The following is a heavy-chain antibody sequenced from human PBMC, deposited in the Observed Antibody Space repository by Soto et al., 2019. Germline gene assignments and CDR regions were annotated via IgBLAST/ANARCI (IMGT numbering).Heavy chain of an antibody. CDR2: IYYSGST. Sequence: SETLSLTCTVSCGSISSYYWSWIRQPPGKGLEWIGYIYYSGSTNYNPSLKSRVTISVDTSKNQFSLKLSSVTAADTAVYYCARDSSRVATPTGYYYYGMDVWGQGTTVTVSS. J-gene: IGHJ6*02. V-gene: IGHV4-59*01. D-gene: IGHD5-12*01. CDR1: CGSISSYY. CDR3: ARDSSRVATPTGYYYYGMDV.